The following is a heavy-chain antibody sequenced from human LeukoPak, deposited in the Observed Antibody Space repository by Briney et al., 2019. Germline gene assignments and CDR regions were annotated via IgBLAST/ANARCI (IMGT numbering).Heavy chain of an antibody. V-gene: IGHV1-2*02. D-gene: IGHD4-23*01. CDR2: INPNSGGT. CDR3: ARPQDHGGNVENFDI. J-gene: IGHJ3*02. Sequence: ASVKVSCKASGYTFTAYYIHWVRQAPGQGLEWMGWINPNSGGTNYALKFRGRVTMTRDTSISTASMELSRLRSDDTAVYYCARPQDHGGNVENFDIWGQGTMVTVS. CDR1: GYTFTAYY.